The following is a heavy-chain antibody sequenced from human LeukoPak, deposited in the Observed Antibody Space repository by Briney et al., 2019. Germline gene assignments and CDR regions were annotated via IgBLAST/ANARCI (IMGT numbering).Heavy chain of an antibody. CDR2: ISYDGTKK. V-gene: IGHV3-30-3*01. J-gene: IGHJ4*02. CDR1: GFTFSLYA. CDR3: ASRKDTPHLPDY. D-gene: IGHD5-18*01. Sequence: PGGSLRLSCAAPGFTFSLYAMHWVRQAPGKGLEWVSVISYDGTKKYYADSVRGRFTISRDNSQNTLYLQMNSLKPEDTAVYYCASRKDTPHLPDYWGQGTLVTVSS.